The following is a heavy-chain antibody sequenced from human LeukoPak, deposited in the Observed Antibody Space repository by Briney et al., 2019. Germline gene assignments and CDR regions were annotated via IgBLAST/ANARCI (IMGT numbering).Heavy chain of an antibody. V-gene: IGHV1-2*02. J-gene: IGHJ5*02. CDR3: ARGAVGYSGYDNWFDP. CDR1: GYSFTVYY. CDR2: TNPNSGVT. Sequence: ASVKVSCKASGYSFTVYYIHWVRQAPGQGLEWMGWTNPNSGVTKYEQKFQGRVTMTRDTSTSTAYMELSSLRSDDTAVYYCARGAVGYSGYDNWFDPWGQGTLVTVSS. D-gene: IGHD5-12*01.